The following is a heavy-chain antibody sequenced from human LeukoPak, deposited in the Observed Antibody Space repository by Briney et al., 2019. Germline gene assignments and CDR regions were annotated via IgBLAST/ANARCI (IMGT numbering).Heavy chain of an antibody. V-gene: IGHV3-9*01. J-gene: IGHJ4*02. Sequence: GRSLRLSCAASGFTFDDYAMHWVRQAPGKGLEWVSGISWNSDSIAYADSVKGRFTISRDNAKNSLYLQMNRLRAEDTAVYYCAKPSAAAGSLGYWGQGTLVTVSS. CDR1: GFTFDDYA. CDR2: ISWNSDSI. D-gene: IGHD6-13*01. CDR3: AKPSAAAGSLGY.